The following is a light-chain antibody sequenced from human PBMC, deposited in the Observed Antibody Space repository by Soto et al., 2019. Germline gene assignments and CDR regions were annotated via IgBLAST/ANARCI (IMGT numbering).Light chain of an antibody. J-gene: IGKJ5*01. CDR2: GAS. Sequence: EIVMTQSPATLSVSPGERVTLSFRASQDIRSSLAWYQQKPGQAPRLLIYGASSRATGIPDRFSGTGSETDFTLTISRLEPEDFAVYYCQQYDNSPITFGQGTRLEI. V-gene: IGKV3-20*01. CDR1: QDIRSS. CDR3: QQYDNSPIT.